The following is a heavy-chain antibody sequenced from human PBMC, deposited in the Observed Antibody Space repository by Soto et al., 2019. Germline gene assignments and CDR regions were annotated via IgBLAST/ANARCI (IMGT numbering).Heavy chain of an antibody. V-gene: IGHV3-30-3*01. CDR1: GLTFSSYA. Sequence: LXLSFAASGLTFSSYAMHWVRQAPGKGLEWVAVISCDGSNKYYADSVKGRFTISRDNSKNTLYLQMNSLRAEDAAVYYCASVRLGSGMDVWGQGTTVTVSS. CDR3: ASVRLGSGMDV. J-gene: IGHJ6*02. D-gene: IGHD3-16*01. CDR2: ISCDGSNK.